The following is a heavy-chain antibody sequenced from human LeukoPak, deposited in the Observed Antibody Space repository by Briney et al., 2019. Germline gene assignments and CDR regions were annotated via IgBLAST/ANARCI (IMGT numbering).Heavy chain of an antibody. CDR1: GFTFSSYA. V-gene: IGHV3-30-3*01. CDR3: AKEWNYYDSSGYLAY. D-gene: IGHD3-22*01. CDR2: ISYDGSNK. J-gene: IGHJ4*02. Sequence: GGSLRLSCAASGFTFSSYAMHWVRQAPGKGLEWVAVISYDGSNKYYADPVKGRFTISRDNSKNTLYLQMNSLRAEDTAVYYCAKEWNYYDSSGYLAYWGQGTLVTVSS.